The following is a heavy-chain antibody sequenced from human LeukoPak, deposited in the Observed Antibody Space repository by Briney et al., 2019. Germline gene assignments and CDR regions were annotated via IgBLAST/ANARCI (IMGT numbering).Heavy chain of an antibody. CDR2: IIPIFGTA. J-gene: IGHJ4*02. CDR3: AREYGDYVGY. D-gene: IGHD4-17*01. CDR1: GGTFSSYA. Sequence: SVNVSCTASGGTFSSYAISWVRQAPGQGLEWMGGIIPIFGTANYAQKFQGRVTITADESTSTAYMELSSLRSEDTAVYYCAREYGDYVGYWGQGTLVTVSS. V-gene: IGHV1-69*13.